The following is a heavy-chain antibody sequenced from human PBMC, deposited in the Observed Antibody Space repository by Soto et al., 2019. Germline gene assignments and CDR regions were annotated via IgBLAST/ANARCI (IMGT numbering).Heavy chain of an antibody. CDR1: GGSISSYY. J-gene: IGHJ6*02. CDR2: VYYSGST. Sequence: QVQLQESGPGLVKPSETLSLTCTVSGGSISSYYWNWIRQPPGKGLEWIGFVYYSGSTDYNPSLKSRVTISVDTSNNQFSLKLNSVTAADTAVYYWARARPPYTAYYYGMDVWGQGTTVTVSS. CDR3: ARARPPYTAYYYGMDV. V-gene: IGHV4-59*01. D-gene: IGHD5-18*01.